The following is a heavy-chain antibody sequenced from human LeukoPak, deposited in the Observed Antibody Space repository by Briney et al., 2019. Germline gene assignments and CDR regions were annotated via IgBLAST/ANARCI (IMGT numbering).Heavy chain of an antibody. CDR1: GFIFRNYA. Sequence: SGGSQRLSCVASGFIFRNYAMCWVRQAPGKGLEWVSFISGNGDSTYYPESVEGRFTISGGNSKNTLFLQMNSLRAEDTAVYYCTKDRPGSFDLWGQGSVVTVSS. J-gene: IGHJ4*02. CDR2: ISGNGDST. D-gene: IGHD1-14*01. V-gene: IGHV3-23*01. CDR3: TKDRPGSFDL.